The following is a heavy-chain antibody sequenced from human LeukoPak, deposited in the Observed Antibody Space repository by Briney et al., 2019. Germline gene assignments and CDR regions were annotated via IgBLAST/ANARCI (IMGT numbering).Heavy chain of an antibody. J-gene: IGHJ3*02. Sequence: SETLSLTCEVYGGSLSPYWWSWIRQPPGKGLEWIGEIKYSGHTNYNPSLESRVTISVDTSKKQFSLKLSSVAVADTALYFCARRGANDFGDSAGNFAYDIWGQGTMVTASS. CDR3: ARRGANDFGDSAGNFAYDI. V-gene: IGHV4-34*01. CDR1: GGSLSPYW. CDR2: IKYSGHT. D-gene: IGHD4-17*01.